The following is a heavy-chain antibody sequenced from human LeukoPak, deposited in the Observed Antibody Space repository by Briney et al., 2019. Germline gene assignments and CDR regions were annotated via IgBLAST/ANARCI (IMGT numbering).Heavy chain of an antibody. J-gene: IGHJ3*02. V-gene: IGHV4-4*07. CDR1: GGSISTYY. CDR3: ARVSKCSTSSCYASGAFDI. Sequence: SETLSLTCTVSGGSISTYYWSWIRQPAGKGLEWIGRVYTGGNTNYNPSFKSRVTMSLDTSKNQFSLKLSSVTAADSALYYCARVSKCSTSSCYASGAFDIWGQGTMVTVSS. CDR2: VYTGGNT. D-gene: IGHD2-2*01.